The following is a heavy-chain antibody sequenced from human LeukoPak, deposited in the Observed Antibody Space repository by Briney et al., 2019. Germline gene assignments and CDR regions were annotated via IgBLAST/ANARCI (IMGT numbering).Heavy chain of an antibody. V-gene: IGHV1-8*01. D-gene: IGHD3-22*01. Sequence: ASVKVSCKASGYTFTSYGINWVRQATGQGLEWMGWMNPNSGNTGYAQKFQGRVTMTRNTSISTAYMELSSLRSEDTAVYYCARGLSDPDGYYDSSGYPYWGQGTLVTVSS. CDR1: GYTFTSYG. J-gene: IGHJ4*02. CDR2: MNPNSGNT. CDR3: ARGLSDPDGYYDSSGYPY.